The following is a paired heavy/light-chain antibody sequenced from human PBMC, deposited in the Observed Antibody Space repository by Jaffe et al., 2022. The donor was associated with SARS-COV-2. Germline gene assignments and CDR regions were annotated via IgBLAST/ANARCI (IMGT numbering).Heavy chain of an antibody. J-gene: IGHJ4*02. Sequence: QLQLQESGPGLVKPSETLSLTCTVSGGSISNSNYWGWIRQPPGKGLEWIGSLYYRGSTYYNPSLKSRVTISVDTSKNQFSLKLSSVTAADTAVYFCARLSNLATDGYKEWGLGILVTVSS. V-gene: IGHV4-39*01. CDR3: ARLSNLATDGYKE. CDR1: GGSISNSNY. CDR2: LYYRGST. D-gene: IGHD5-12*01.
Light chain of an antibody. CDR1: QGIRND. V-gene: IGKV1-17*01. CDR2: AAS. Sequence: DIQMTQSPSSLSASVGDRVTITCRASQGIRNDLGWYQQKPGKAPKRLIYAASRLQSGVPSRFSGSGSGTEFTLTISSLQPEDFATYYCLQHNSYPLTFGGGTKVEIK. CDR3: LQHNSYPLT. J-gene: IGKJ4*01.